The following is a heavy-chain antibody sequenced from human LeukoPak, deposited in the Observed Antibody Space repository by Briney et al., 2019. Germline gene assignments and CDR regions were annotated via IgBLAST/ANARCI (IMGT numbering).Heavy chain of an antibody. J-gene: IGHJ4*02. Sequence: ASMKVSCKASSYTFTTYGIIWVRQAPGQGLEWMGWISANNGNTNYAQNLQGRVTMTTDTSTSTAYMELRSLRSDDTAVYYCARDLRSSKQDYWGQGTLVTVSS. CDR1: SYTFTTYG. CDR3: ARDLRSSKQDY. CDR2: ISANNGNT. D-gene: IGHD4-11*01. V-gene: IGHV1-18*01.